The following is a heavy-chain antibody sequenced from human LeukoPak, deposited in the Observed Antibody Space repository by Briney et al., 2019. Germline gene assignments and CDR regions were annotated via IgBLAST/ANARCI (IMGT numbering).Heavy chain of an antibody. CDR2: IYHSGIT. CDR3: ARGTTVTTRGGFDY. CDR1: GGSISSGDYS. Sequence: SETLSLTCAVSGGSISSGDYSWNWIRQPPGKGLVWIGYIYHSGITYYQPSLKSRVTTSIDRSKNQFSLRLSAVTAADTAVYSCARGTTVTTRGGFDYWGQGTLVTVSS. J-gene: IGHJ4*02. V-gene: IGHV4-30-2*01. D-gene: IGHD4-17*01.